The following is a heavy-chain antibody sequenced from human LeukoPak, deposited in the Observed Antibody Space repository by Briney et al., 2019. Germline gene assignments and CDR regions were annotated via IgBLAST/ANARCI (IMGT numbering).Heavy chain of an antibody. CDR2: IIAGNGKT. J-gene: IGHJ4*02. D-gene: IGHD4-17*01. V-gene: IGHV1-3*01. CDR1: GYTFTDYA. CDR3: ARARWTSTVTTYYLDY. Sequence: ASVKVSCKTSGYTFTDYAVQWVRQAPGQRLEWMGWIIAGNGKTKYSQKFQDRVTITRDTSATTAYLDLNSLRSEDTAVYYCARARWTSTVTTYYLDYWGQGTLVTVSS.